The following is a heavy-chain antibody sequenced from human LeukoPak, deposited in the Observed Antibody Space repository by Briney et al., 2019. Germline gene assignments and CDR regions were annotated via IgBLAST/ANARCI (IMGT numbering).Heavy chain of an antibody. J-gene: IGHJ4*02. D-gene: IGHD3-10*01. CDR1: GFTFSHYG. CDR2: ISYDGGNK. Sequence: GRSLRLSCAASGFTFSHYGLHWVRQAPGKGLEWVALISYDGGNKNYADSVRGRFTISRDKSKNTLYLQMNSLRAEDTAVYYCAKDSSSTWFGGDSKWGQGTLVTVSS. CDR3: AKDSSSTWFGGDSK. V-gene: IGHV3-30*18.